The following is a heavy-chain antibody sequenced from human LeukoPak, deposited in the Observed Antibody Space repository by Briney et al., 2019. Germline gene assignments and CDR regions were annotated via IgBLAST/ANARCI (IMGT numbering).Heavy chain of an antibody. V-gene: IGHV3-72*01. CDR2: RRIKASNYTN. CDR3: GRIAINANNGMDV. CDR1: GFQFSFHY. Sequence: GGSLRLFCAPSGFQFSFHYIDWARHAPGGGLEWVGRRRIKASNYTNEQAAAVEGRFTILRDVSESSLYLQMNSLRTEDTAVYYCGRIAINANNGMDVWGQGTTVTVSS. J-gene: IGHJ6*02. D-gene: IGHD1/OR15-1a*01.